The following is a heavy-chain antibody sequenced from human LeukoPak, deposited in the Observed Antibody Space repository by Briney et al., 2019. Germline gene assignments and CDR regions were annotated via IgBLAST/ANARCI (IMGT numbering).Heavy chain of an antibody. Sequence: GGSLRLSCAASGFTFSSYTMNWVRQAPGKGLERVSSISSRSSYIYYVDSVRGRFTISRDNAKTSLYLEMNSLRAEDTAVYYCARDNVGYCSGGTCYGPFDYWGQGTLVTVSS. CDR1: GFTFSSYT. D-gene: IGHD2-15*01. J-gene: IGHJ4*02. CDR2: ISSRSSYI. CDR3: ARDNVGYCSGGTCYGPFDY. V-gene: IGHV3-21*01.